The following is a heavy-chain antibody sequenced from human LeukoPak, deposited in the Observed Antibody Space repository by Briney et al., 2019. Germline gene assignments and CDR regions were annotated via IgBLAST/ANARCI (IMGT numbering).Heavy chain of an antibody. D-gene: IGHD3-16*02. CDR1: GLTFSSYA. V-gene: IGHV3-23*01. J-gene: IGHJ3*02. Sequence: GGSLRLSCAASGLTFSSYAMSWVRQAPGKGLEWVSAISGSGGSTYYADSVKGRFTISRDNSKNTLYLQMNSLRAEDTAVYYCAKSSEPYDYVWGSYRSDAFDIWGQGTMVTVSS. CDR3: AKSSEPYDYVWGSYRSDAFDI. CDR2: ISGSGGST.